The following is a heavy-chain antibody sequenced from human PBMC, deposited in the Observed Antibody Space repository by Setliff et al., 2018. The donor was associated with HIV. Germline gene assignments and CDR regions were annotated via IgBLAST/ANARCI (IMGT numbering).Heavy chain of an antibody. CDR3: ARDYYSSGWYDFSDY. J-gene: IGHJ4*02. Sequence: SVKVSCKASGGAFSSYALSWVRQAPGQGLEWMGGIIPIFGTANYAQKFQGRVTITTDESTSTAYMELSSLRSEDTAVYYCARDYYSSGWYDFSDYWGQGTLVTVSS. D-gene: IGHD6-19*01. CDR1: GGAFSSYA. V-gene: IGHV1-69*05. CDR2: IIPIFGTA.